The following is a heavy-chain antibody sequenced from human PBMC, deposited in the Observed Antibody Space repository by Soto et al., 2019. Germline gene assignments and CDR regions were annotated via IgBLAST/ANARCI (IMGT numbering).Heavy chain of an antibody. D-gene: IGHD3-22*01. CDR3: ATAPNYYDSSGYRIFDY. CDR2: FDPEDGET. Sequence: EASVKVSCKVSGYTLTELSMHWVRQAPGKGLEWMGGFDPEDGETIYAQKFQGRVTMTEDTSTDTAYMELSSLRSEDTAVYYCATAPNYYDSSGYRIFDYWGQGTLVTVSS. V-gene: IGHV1-24*01. J-gene: IGHJ4*02. CDR1: GYTLTELS.